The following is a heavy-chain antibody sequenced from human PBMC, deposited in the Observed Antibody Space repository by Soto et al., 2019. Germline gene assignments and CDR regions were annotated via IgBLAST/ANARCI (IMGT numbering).Heavy chain of an antibody. CDR1: GGSFSGYY. J-gene: IGHJ6*03. CDR2: INHSGST. Sequence: SETLSLTCAVYGGSFSGYYWSWIRQPPGKGLEWIGEINHSGSTNYNPALKSRVTISVDTSKNQFSLKLSSVTAADTAVYYCARTPTRNLYDILTGYYSVSYYYYMDVWGKGTTVTVSS. CDR3: ARTPTRNLYDILTGYYSVSYYYYMDV. V-gene: IGHV4-34*01. D-gene: IGHD3-9*01.